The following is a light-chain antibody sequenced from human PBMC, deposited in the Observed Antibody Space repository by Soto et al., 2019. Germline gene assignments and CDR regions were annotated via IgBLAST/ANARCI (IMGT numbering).Light chain of an antibody. CDR2: DTS. J-gene: IGKJ4*01. CDR3: QRYNNWPLT. CDR1: QGIGDT. Sequence: EVVMTQSPAPLSVSPGEGATLSCRASQGIGDTLAWYRHKPGQTPRLLIYDTSTRATGVPARFSGSRSGTEFTLTINSLQSEDFAVYYCQRYNNWPLTFGGGTKVESK. V-gene: IGKV3-15*01.